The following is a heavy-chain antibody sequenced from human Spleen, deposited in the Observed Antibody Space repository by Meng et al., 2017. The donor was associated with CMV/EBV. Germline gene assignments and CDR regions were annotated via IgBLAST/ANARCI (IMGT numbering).Heavy chain of an antibody. J-gene: IGHJ5*02. CDR1: GFTFSDYY. Sequence: GESLKISCAASGFTFSDYYMTWIRQAPGKGLEWVSYISSSGSITKYLDSLKGRFTISRDNDKNSLYLQMNSLRVEDTAVYYCARVFLYGPFDPWGQGTLVTVSS. D-gene: IGHD3-10*02. V-gene: IGHV3-11*04. CDR2: ISSSGSIT. CDR3: ARVFLYGPFDP.